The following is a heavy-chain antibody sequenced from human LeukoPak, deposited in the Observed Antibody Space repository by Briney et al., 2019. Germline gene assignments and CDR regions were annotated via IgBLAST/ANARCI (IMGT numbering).Heavy chain of an antibody. V-gene: IGHV1-2*02. J-gene: IGHJ4*02. CDR1: GYTFTGYY. Sequence: GASVKVSCKASGYTFTGYYMHWVRQAPGQGLEWMGWINPNSGGTNYAQKFQGRVTMTRDTSISTAYMELSRLRSDDTAVYYCARDREYSSSSLADWGQGTLVTVSS. CDR3: ARDREYSSSSLAD. CDR2: INPNSGGT. D-gene: IGHD6-6*01.